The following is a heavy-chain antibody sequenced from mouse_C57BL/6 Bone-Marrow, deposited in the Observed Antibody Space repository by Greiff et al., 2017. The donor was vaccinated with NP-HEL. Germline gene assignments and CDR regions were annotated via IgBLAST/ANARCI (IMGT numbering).Heavy chain of an antibody. CDR3: TKTAQAPFDY. D-gene: IGHD3-2*02. V-gene: IGHV1-15*01. J-gene: IGHJ2*01. CDR1: GYTFTDYE. CDR2: IDPETGGT. Sequence: QVQLQQSGAELVRPGASVTLSCKASGYTFTDYEMHWVKQTPVHGLEWIGAIDPETGGTAYNQKVKGKAILTADKSSSTAYMELRSLTSEDSAVYYCTKTAQAPFDYWGQGTTLTVSS.